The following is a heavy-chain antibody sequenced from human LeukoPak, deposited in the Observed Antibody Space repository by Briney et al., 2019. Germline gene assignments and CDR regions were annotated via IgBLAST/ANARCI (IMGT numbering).Heavy chain of an antibody. D-gene: IGHD5-24*01. J-gene: IGHJ3*02. Sequence: SETLTLSCTASGDSISSYCMSWVRQPPGKGLEWIGYIYYSGGTDYNPSLKSRVTISVNTSKNQFSLKLRSVTAADTAVYYCARHVTISGPHDAFDIWGQGTMVTVSP. CDR2: IYYSGGT. CDR3: ARHVTISGPHDAFDI. CDR1: GDSISSYC. V-gene: IGHV4-59*08.